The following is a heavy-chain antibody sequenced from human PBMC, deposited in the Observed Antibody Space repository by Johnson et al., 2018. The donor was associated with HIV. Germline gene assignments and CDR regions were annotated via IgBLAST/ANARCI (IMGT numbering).Heavy chain of an antibody. J-gene: IGHJ3*02. D-gene: IGHD5-18*01. CDR3: ARLPSGYSRDDIDI. CDR2: ISYDGGSK. Sequence: QMQLVESGGGVVQPGRSLRLSCAASGFTFSSYPMHWVRQAPGKGLEWVAIISYDGGSKYYADSVKGRFTVSRDNSKNTLYLQINSLRPEDTAVYYCARLPSGYSRDDIDIWGQGTMVTVSS. V-gene: IGHV3-30*04. CDR1: GFTFSSYP.